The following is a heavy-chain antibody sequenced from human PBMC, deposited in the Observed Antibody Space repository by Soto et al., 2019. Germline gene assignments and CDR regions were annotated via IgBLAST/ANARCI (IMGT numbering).Heavy chain of an antibody. CDR1: GFTFSSYA. D-gene: IGHD2-15*01. J-gene: IGHJ4*02. Sequence: QVQLVESGGGVVQPGRSLRLSCAASGFTFSSYAMHWVRQAPGKGLEWVAVISYDGSNKYYADSVKGRFTISRDNSKNTLYLQMNSLRVEDTAVYYCASVYHSPRFGADYWGQGTLVTVSS. CDR3: ASVYHSPRFGADY. V-gene: IGHV3-30-3*01. CDR2: ISYDGSNK.